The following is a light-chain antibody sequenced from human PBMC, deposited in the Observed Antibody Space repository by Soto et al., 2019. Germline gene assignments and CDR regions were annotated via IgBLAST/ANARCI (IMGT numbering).Light chain of an antibody. V-gene: IGLV2-23*01. Sequence: QSVLTQPASVSGSPGQSMTISCTGTSSDVGGYNLVSWYQNHPGKAPKLMIYEDSRRPSGVSNRFSGSKSGNTASLTISGLQAEDEADYYCCSYASTNTWLFGGGTQLTVL. J-gene: IGLJ3*02. CDR1: SSDVGGYNL. CDR3: CSYASTNTWL. CDR2: EDS.